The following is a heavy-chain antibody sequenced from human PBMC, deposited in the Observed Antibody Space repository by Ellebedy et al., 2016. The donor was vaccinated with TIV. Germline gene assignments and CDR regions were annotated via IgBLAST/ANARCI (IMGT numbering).Heavy chain of an antibody. J-gene: IGHJ4*02. CDR2: ISDDGSKK. CDR3: ARGSEFSMVRGISHFDY. V-gene: IGHV3-30-3*01. Sequence: GGSLRLSCAASGFTFSGYAMYWVRQAPGKGLEWVAFISDDGSKKYYAASVKGRFTISRDRSQNTLYLQMNSLKPEDTAVYYCARGSEFSMVRGISHFDYWGQGTQVTVSS. CDR1: GFTFSGYA. D-gene: IGHD3-10*01.